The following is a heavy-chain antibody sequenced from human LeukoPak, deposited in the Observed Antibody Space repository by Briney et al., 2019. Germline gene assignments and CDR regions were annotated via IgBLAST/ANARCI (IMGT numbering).Heavy chain of an antibody. D-gene: IGHD3-10*01. V-gene: IGHV3-30*18. Sequence: PGGSLRLSCAASGSTFSSYGMHWVRQAPGKGLEWVAVISYDGSNKYHADSVKGRFTISRDNSKNTLYLQMNSLRAEDTAVYYCAKDQVAWFGEGGNYYYGMDVWGQGTTVTVSS. CDR3: AKDQVAWFGEGGNYYYGMDV. CDR1: GSTFSSYG. J-gene: IGHJ6*02. CDR2: ISYDGSNK.